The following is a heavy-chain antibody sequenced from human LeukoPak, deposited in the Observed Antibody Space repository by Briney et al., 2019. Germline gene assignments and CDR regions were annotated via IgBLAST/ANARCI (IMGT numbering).Heavy chain of an antibody. Sequence: GASVKVSCKASGYTFTSYYMHWVRQAPGQGLEWMGGIIPIFGTANYAQKFQGRVTITADESTSTAYMELSSLRSEDAAVYYCARSSGWLQSFDYWGQGTLVTVSS. J-gene: IGHJ4*02. V-gene: IGHV1-69*13. CDR2: IIPIFGTA. CDR1: GYTFTSYY. D-gene: IGHD5-24*01. CDR3: ARSSGWLQSFDY.